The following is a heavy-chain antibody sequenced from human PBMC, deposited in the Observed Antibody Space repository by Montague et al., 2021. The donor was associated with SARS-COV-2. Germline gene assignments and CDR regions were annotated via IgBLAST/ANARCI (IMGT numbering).Heavy chain of an antibody. J-gene: IGHJ5*02. Sequence: PALVTPTQTLTLTCTFSGISLNTSGVGVAWIRQPPGKALEWLALIYWDDDERYSPSMRSRLTITKDTSENQVVLRMTNMDPMDTATYYCAPLGFDSRSYYTPHNWFDPWGQGILVTVSS. CDR1: GISLNTSGVG. V-gene: IGHV2-5*02. CDR2: IYWDDDE. CDR3: APLGFDSRSYYTPHNWFDP. D-gene: IGHD3-10*01.